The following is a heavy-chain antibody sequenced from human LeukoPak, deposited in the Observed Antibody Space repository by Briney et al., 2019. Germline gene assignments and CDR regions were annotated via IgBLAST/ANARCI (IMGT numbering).Heavy chain of an antibody. D-gene: IGHD6-19*01. V-gene: IGHV4-59*01. CDR2: IYYSGST. CDR3: TRAIHPASSGWYEFWYFDL. CDR1: GGSISNYY. J-gene: IGHJ2*01. Sequence: SETLSLTCTVSGGSISNYYWSWIRQPPGKGLEWIGYIYYSGSTNYNPSLKSRVTISVDTSKNQFSLNLISVTAADTAVYYCTRAIHPASSGWYEFWYFDLWGRGTLVTVSS.